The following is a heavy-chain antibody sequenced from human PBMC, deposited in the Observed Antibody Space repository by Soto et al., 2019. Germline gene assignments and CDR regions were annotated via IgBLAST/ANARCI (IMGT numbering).Heavy chain of an antibody. CDR2: INVGDGDA. Sequence: QVQLVQSGAGVKMPGASMRVSCKASGYTFTTYAIHWVRQAPGQRLEWMVWINVGDGDAKYPQKFQGRVTITRDTSASIVYMGLTSLRSEDTAVYYCARGYDSRGYYYNGLDYWGQGTLVTVTS. D-gene: IGHD3-22*01. V-gene: IGHV1-3*01. CDR1: GYTFTTYA. J-gene: IGHJ4*02. CDR3: ARGYDSRGYYYNGLDY.